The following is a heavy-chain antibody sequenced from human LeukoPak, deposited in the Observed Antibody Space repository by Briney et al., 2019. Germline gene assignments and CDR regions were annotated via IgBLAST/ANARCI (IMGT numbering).Heavy chain of an antibody. CDR3: ARDPGYYYDSSGYYVDY. V-gene: IGHV3-21*01. CDR1: GFTFSSYS. CDR2: ISSSSSYI. Sequence: PGGSLRLSCAASGFTFSSYSMNWVRQAPVKGLEWVSSISSSSSYIYYADSVKGRFTISRDNAKNSLYLQMNSLRAEDTAVYYCARDPGYYYDSSGYYVDYWGQGTLVTVSS. D-gene: IGHD3-22*01. J-gene: IGHJ4*02.